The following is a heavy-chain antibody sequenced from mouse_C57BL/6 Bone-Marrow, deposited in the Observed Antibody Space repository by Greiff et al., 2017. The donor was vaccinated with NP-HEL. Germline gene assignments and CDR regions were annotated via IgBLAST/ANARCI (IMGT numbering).Heavy chain of an antibody. J-gene: IGHJ2*01. CDR2: IYPRSGNT. D-gene: IGHD1-1*01. Sequence: QVQLQQSGAELARPGASVKLSCKASGYTFTSYGISWVKQRTGQGLEWIGEIYPRSGNTYYNEKFKGKATLTADKSSSTAYMELRSLTSEDSAVYFCARRDYDGSSHYFDYWGQGTTLTVSS. CDR1: GYTFTSYG. CDR3: ARRDYDGSSHYFDY. V-gene: IGHV1-81*01.